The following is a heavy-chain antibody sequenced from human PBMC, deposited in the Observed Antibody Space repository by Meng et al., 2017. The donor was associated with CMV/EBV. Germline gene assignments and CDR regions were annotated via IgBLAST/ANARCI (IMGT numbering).Heavy chain of an antibody. J-gene: IGHJ4*02. Sequence: SVKVSCKASGGTFSSYAISWVRQAPGQGLEWMGGIIPIFGTANYAQKFQGRVTITTNESTSTAYMELSSLRSEDTAVYYCARGPASFDIVVPFDYWGQGTLVTVSS. D-gene: IGHD2-2*01. CDR2: IIPIFGTA. V-gene: IGHV1-69*05. CDR1: GGTFSSYA. CDR3: ARGPASFDIVVPFDY.